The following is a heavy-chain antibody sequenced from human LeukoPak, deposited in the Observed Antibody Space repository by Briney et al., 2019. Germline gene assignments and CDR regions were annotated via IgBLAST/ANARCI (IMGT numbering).Heavy chain of an antibody. V-gene: IGHV1-18*01. D-gene: IGHD2-15*01. Sequence: GASVKVSCKASGYTFTSYGISWVRRAPGQGLEWMGWISAYNGNTNYAQKLQGRVTMTTDTSTSTAYMELRSLRSDDTAVYYCARLGYCSGGSCYVPDYWGQGTLVTVSS. J-gene: IGHJ4*02. CDR1: GYTFTSYG. CDR2: ISAYNGNT. CDR3: ARLGYCSGGSCYVPDY.